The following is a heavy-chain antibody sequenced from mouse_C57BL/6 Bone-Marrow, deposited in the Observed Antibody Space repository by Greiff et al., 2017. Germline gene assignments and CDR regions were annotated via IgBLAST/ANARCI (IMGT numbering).Heavy chain of an antibody. Sequence: VQLQQSGPYLFPPVSSVKISCKASGYTFTDYYMNWVKQSTGQSIERIGDINPNNGGTSYNQKFKGKATLTVDKSSSTAYMELRSLTSEDSAVYYCARWGPVGRFDVWGTGTTVTVSS. CDR1: GYTFTDYY. J-gene: IGHJ1*03. CDR2: INPNNGGT. CDR3: ARWGPVGRFDV. V-gene: IGHV1-26*01. D-gene: IGHD1-1*01.